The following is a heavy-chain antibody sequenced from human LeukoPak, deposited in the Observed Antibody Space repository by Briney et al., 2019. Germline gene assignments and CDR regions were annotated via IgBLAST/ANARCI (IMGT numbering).Heavy chain of an antibody. J-gene: IGHJ4*02. Sequence: GGSLRLSCAASGFTFRTYSMNWVRQAPGKGLEWVSYISSSSSTIYYADSVKGRFTISRDNAKNSLYLQMNSLRAEDTAVYYCARGSTYYDSSGQVPFDYWGQGTLVTVSS. V-gene: IGHV3-48*01. D-gene: IGHD3-22*01. CDR2: ISSSSSTI. CDR1: GFTFRTYS. CDR3: ARGSTYYDSSGQVPFDY.